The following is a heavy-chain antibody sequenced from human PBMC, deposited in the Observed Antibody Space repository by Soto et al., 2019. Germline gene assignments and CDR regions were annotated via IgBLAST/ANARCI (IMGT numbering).Heavy chain of an antibody. D-gene: IGHD6-13*01. CDR3: ARAAAGTYYYYGMDV. CDR1: GGSISSYY. V-gene: IGHV4-59*01. J-gene: IGHJ6*02. CDR2: IYYSGST. Sequence: SETLSLTCTVSGGSISSYYWSWIRQPPGKGLEWIGYIYYSGSTNYNPSLKSRVTISVDTSKNQFSLKLSSVTAADTAVYYCARAAAGTYYYYGMDVCGQGTTVTVSS.